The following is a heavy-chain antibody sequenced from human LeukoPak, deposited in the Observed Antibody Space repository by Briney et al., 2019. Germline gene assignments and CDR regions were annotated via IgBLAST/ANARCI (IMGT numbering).Heavy chain of an antibody. V-gene: IGHV5-51*01. Sequence: RESLKISCQGSGSPFTSYWIGWVGQLPGKGLEWMGIIYPGDSDTRYSPSFQGQVTISADKSISTAYLQWSSLKASDAAMYYCARLTEEFDYWGQGTLVTVSS. CDR1: GSPFTSYW. CDR2: IYPGDSDT. CDR3: ARLTEEFDY. J-gene: IGHJ4*02. D-gene: IGHD4-11*01.